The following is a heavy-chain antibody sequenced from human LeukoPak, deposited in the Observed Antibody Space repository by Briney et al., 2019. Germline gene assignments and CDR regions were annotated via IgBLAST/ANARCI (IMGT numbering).Heavy chain of an antibody. CDR3: SKDRATMVPNKPDGTDY. J-gene: IGHJ4*02. Sequence: GGSLGLSCAASGFTFSSYGMHWVRQAPGEGLEWVAFIRYDGSNRYYTDSVKGRFTISRDNSKNTLYLQMNSLRAEDTAVYYCSKDRATMVPNKPDGTDYWGQGALVTVSS. V-gene: IGHV3-30*02. CDR1: GFTFSSYG. D-gene: IGHD4/OR15-4a*01. CDR2: IRYDGSNR.